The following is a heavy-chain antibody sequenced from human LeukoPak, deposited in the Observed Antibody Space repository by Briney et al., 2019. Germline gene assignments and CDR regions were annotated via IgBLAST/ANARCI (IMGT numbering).Heavy chain of an antibody. CDR2: ISSSGSTI. Sequence: PGGSLRLSCAASGFTFSSYEMNWVRQAPGKGLEWVSYISSSGSTIYYADSVQGRFTISRDNAKNSLYLQMNSLRAEDTAVYYCARDQAGIAVAGTGIDYWGQGTLVTVSS. V-gene: IGHV3-48*03. CDR3: ARDQAGIAVAGTGIDY. CDR1: GFTFSSYE. D-gene: IGHD6-19*01. J-gene: IGHJ4*02.